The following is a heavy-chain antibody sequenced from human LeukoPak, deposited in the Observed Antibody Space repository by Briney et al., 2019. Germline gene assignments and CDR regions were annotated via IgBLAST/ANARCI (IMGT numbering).Heavy chain of an antibody. J-gene: IGHJ4*02. CDR2: ISGSGDRT. CDR1: GFTFRSYA. Sequence: PGGSLRLSCAASGFTFRSYAMSWVRQAPGKGLEWVAAISGSGDRTYYPDSVKGRFTISSDNSKNTVYLQMNSLRAEDTAIYYCAKEFDSSGYFDDWGQGTLVTVSS. V-gene: IGHV3-23*01. D-gene: IGHD3-22*01. CDR3: AKEFDSSGYFDD.